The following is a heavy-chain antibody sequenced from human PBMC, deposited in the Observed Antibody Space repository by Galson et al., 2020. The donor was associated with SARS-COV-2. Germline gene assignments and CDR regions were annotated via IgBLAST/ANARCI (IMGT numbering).Heavy chain of an antibody. CDR3: AASTIFGVVGNWFDP. CDR1: GYTLTALS. J-gene: IGHJ5*02. V-gene: IGHV1-24*01. CDR2: FDPEDGET. Sequence: ASVTVSCKVSGYTLTALSMHWVRQAPGKGLEWMGGFDPEDGETIYAQTFQGRVTMTEDTSTDTAYMELSSLRSEDTAVYYCAASTIFGVVGNWFDPWGQGTLVTVSS. D-gene: IGHD3-3*01.